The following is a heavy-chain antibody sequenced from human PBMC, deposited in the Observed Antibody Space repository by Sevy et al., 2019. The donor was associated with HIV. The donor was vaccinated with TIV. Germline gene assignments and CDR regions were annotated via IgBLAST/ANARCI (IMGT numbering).Heavy chain of an antibody. V-gene: IGHV3-30*09. J-gene: IGHJ4*02. CDR3: ARDARGDAVLPDY. CDR2: ISSDVIRK. CDR1: GFNFSTYA. Sequence: GGSLRLSCSVSGFNFSTYAMHWVRQAPGKGLEWVAVISSDVIRKYYGASVRGRFDISRDNSNNTLSLQMNSLRIEDTAVYYCARDARGDAVLPDYWGQGTLVTVSS. D-gene: IGHD3-16*01.